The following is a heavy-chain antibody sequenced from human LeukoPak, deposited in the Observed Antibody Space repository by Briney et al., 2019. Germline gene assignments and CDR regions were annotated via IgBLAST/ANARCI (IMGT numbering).Heavy chain of an antibody. Sequence: SVKVSCKASGYTFNAYAITWVRQAPGQGLEWMGRIIPILGATNYAQKFQGTVTLTADTSTNTAYMELSNLRSEDTALYFCASRSHRKAFDIWGQGTMVTVSS. J-gene: IGHJ3*02. CDR2: IIPILGAT. CDR3: ASRSHRKAFDI. CDR1: GYTFNAYA. D-gene: IGHD1-14*01. V-gene: IGHV1-69*04.